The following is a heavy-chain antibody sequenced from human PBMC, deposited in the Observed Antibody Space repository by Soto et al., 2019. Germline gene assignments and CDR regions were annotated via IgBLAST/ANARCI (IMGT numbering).Heavy chain of an antibody. Sequence: PGGSLRLSCAASGFTFSSYSMNWGRQAPGKGLEWVSSISSSSSYIYYADSVKGRFTISRDNAKNSLYLQMNSLRAEDTAVYYCARPRGAYSGGDCYRYAFDIWGQRTMVTASS. CDR1: GFTFSSYS. CDR3: ARPRGAYSGGDCYRYAFDI. CDR2: ISSSSSYI. V-gene: IGHV3-21*01. J-gene: IGHJ3*02. D-gene: IGHD2-21*02.